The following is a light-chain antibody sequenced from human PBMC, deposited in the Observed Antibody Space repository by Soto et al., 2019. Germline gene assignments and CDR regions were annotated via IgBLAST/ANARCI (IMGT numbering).Light chain of an antibody. V-gene: IGKV3-20*01. CDR1: QSVSSSY. CDR3: QQYGSSPPWT. J-gene: IGKJ1*01. CDR2: ATS. Sequence: EIVLTQSPGTLSLSPGERATLSCRASQSVSSSYLAWYQQKPGQAPRLLIYATSRRAAGIPDRFSGSGSGTDFTLTISRLEPEDFALYYCQQYGSSPPWTFGQGTKVEIK.